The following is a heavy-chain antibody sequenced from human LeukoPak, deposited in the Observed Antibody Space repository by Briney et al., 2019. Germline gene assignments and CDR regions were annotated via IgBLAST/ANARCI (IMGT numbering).Heavy chain of an antibody. D-gene: IGHD2-2*01. Sequence: GASVKVSCKASGGTFSSYAISWVRQAPGQGLEWMGWMNPNSGNTGYAQKFQGRVTITRNTSISTAYMELSSLRSEDTAVYYCARHLGQRQWYQLLDTTLSGAFDIWGQGTMVTVSS. CDR1: GGTFSSYA. J-gene: IGHJ3*02. CDR2: MNPNSGNT. V-gene: IGHV1-8*03. CDR3: ARHLGQRQWYQLLDTTLSGAFDI.